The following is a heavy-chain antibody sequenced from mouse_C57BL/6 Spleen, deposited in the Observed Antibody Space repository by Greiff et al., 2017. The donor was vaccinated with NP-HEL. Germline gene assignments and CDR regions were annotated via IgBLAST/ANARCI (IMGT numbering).Heavy chain of an antibody. CDR2: IDPSDSYT. CDR1: GYTFTSYW. J-gene: IGHJ2*01. V-gene: IGHV1-50*01. CDR3: ARLTTVEGYFDY. D-gene: IGHD1-1*01. Sequence: QVQLKQPGAELVKPGASVKLSCKASGYTFTSYWMQWVKQRPGQGLEWIGEIDPSDSYTNYNQKFKGKATLTVDTSSSTAYMQLSSLTSEDSAVYYCARLTTVEGYFDYWGQGTTLTVSS.